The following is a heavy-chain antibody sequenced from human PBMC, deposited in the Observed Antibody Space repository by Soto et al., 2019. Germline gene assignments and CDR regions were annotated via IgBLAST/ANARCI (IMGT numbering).Heavy chain of an antibody. V-gene: IGHV4-34*01. D-gene: IGHD5-18*01. J-gene: IGHJ5*02. CDR1: GGSFSGYY. CDR2: INHSGST. CDR3: ARVPQLCLRRSWFDP. Sequence: SETLSLTCAVYGGSFSGYYWSWIRQPPGKGLEWIGEINHSGSTNYNPSLKSRVTISVDTSKNQFSLKLSSVTAADTAVYYCARVPQLCLRRSWFDPWGQGTLVTVSS.